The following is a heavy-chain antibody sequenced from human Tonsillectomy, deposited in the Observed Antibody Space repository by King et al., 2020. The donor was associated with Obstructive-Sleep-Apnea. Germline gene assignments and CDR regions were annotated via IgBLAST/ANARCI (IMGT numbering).Heavy chain of an antibody. J-gene: IGHJ3*02. CDR3: TRDRNYNDKTNYYDAFDI. CDR1: GITISRDW. Sequence: VQLVESGGGLVQPGGSLRLSCAASGITISRDWMNWVRQAPGKGLEWVANINEDGRKKYYMDSVTGRFTISRDNARNSLYLQLNSLRAEDTAVYYCTRDRNYNDKTNYYDAFDIWGQGTMVTVSS. CDR2: INEDGRKK. D-gene: IGHD3-22*01. V-gene: IGHV3-7*03.